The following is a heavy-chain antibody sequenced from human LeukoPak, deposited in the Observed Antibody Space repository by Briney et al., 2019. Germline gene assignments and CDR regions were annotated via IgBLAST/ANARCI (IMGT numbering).Heavy chain of an antibody. CDR3: ASRVVTAIYYFDY. D-gene: IGHD2-21*02. V-gene: IGHV4-31*03. Sequence: PSETLSLTCTVSGGSISSGGYYWSWIRQHPGKGLEWIGYIYYSGSTYYNPSLKSRVTISVDTSKNQFSLKLSSVTAADTAVYYCASRVVTAIYYFDYWGQGTLVTVSS. CDR2: IYYSGST. J-gene: IGHJ4*02. CDR1: GGSISSGGYY.